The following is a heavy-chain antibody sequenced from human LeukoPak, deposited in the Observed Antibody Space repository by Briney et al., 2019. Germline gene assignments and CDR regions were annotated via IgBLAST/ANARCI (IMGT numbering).Heavy chain of an antibody. CDR1: GDSISSSY. CDR3: ARDCSGGSCYEGVLDN. CDR2: IYISGYT. V-gene: IGHV4-4*07. Sequence: KPSETLSLTCTVSGDSISSSYWSWIRQPAGKGLEWIGRIYISGYTNYNPSLKSRVTMSVDTSKNQFSLNVRSVTAADTAVYYCARDCSGGSCYEGVLDNWGQGTLVTVSS. D-gene: IGHD2-15*01. J-gene: IGHJ4*02.